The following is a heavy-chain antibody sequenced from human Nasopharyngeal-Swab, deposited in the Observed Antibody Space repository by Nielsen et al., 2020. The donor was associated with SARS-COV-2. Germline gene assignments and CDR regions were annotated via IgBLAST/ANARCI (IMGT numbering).Heavy chain of an antibody. J-gene: IGHJ5*02. V-gene: IGHV3-30*04. D-gene: IGHD2-15*01. CDR1: GFTFNNYA. Sequence: GESLKISCAASGFTFNNYALQWVRQAAGKGLEWVAIISHDGSQELYAESVRGRFTISRDNSKNAIYLQMNSLSAEDTALYYCARLVALYCSDGACFSGSWGQGTLVTVSS. CDR3: ARLVALYCSDGACFSGS. CDR2: ISHDGSQE.